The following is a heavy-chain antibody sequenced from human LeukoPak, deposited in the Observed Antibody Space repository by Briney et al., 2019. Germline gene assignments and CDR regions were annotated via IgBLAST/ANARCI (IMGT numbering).Heavy chain of an antibody. J-gene: IGHJ4*02. V-gene: IGHV3-9*01. CDR1: GFTFDDYA. CDR2: IGWNSGSI. D-gene: IGHD3-22*01. CDR3: VKDLDSSGYFPLH. Sequence: GRSLRLSCAASGFTFDDYAMHWVRQAPGKGLEWVSGIGWNSGSIGHAGSVTGRFTISRDNAKNSLSLQMNSLRAEDTAVYYCVKDLDSSGYFPLHWGQGTLVTVSS.